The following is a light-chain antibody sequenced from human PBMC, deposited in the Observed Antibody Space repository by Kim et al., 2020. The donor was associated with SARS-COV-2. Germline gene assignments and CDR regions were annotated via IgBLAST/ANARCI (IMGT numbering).Light chain of an antibody. CDR3: QQSDSVPIT. V-gene: IGKV1-33*01. J-gene: IGKJ5*01. CDR1: QGINNF. CDR2: DAS. Sequence: DIQMTQSPSSLSASIGDRVTITCQASQGINNFLNWYQQQPGKAPKLLIYDASSLGTGVPSRFSGTGSGTDFTFNITNLQPEDFATYYCQQSDSVPITFGHGTRLEIK.